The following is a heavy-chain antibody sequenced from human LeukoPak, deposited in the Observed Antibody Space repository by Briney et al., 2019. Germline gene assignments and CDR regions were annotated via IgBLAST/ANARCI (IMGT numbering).Heavy chain of an antibody. CDR3: ARRRAMGAYDYTYYFDY. V-gene: IGHV3-48*01. Sequence: GGSLRLSCAASGFAFSSYSMNWVRQAPGKGLEWVSYISSSSSTIYYADSVKGRFTISRDNAKTSLYLQMNSLRAEDTAVYYCARRRAMGAYDYTYYFDYWGQGTLVTVSS. J-gene: IGHJ4*02. CDR2: ISSSSSTI. D-gene: IGHD3-16*01. CDR1: GFAFSSYS.